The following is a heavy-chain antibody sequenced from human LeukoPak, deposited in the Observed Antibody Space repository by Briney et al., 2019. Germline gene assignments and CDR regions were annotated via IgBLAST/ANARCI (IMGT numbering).Heavy chain of an antibody. CDR1: GGSLSGYH. Sequence: SETLSLTCNVSGGSLSGYHWSWIRQPPGKGLEWLGYIYYSGSSNYNPSLKSRVTMSADTSKNQFSLKQSSVTAADTAVYYCARVPRSYYYYYYMDVWGKGTTVTVSS. CDR3: ARVPRSYYYYYYMDV. V-gene: IGHV4-59*01. J-gene: IGHJ6*03. CDR2: IYYSGSS.